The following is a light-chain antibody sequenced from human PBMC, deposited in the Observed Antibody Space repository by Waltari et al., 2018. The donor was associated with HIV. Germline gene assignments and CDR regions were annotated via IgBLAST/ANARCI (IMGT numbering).Light chain of an antibody. Sequence: NFMLTPPHSVSESPGKTVTISCTRSSVSIPRNYVQRNQQRPGSSPTTVIYEDNQRPSGVPDRFSGSIDSSSNSASLTISGLKTEDEADYYCQSYDSSNPWVFGGGTKLTVL. J-gene: IGLJ3*02. CDR3: QSYDSSNPWV. CDR2: EDN. CDR1: SVSIPRNY. V-gene: IGLV6-57*01.